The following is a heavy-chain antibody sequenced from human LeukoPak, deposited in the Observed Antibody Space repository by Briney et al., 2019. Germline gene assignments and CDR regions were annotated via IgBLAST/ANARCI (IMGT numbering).Heavy chain of an antibody. CDR2: IHPSTGDT. V-gene: IGHV1-2*02. CDR3: ARRAAAAFGPWFDP. CDR1: GYTFTGSY. D-gene: IGHD6-25*01. Sequence: ASVKVSCKASGYTFTGSYMHWVRQAPGQGLEWMGWIHPSTGDTNYAQKFQGRVTMARDTSISTAYMELSRLGSDDTAVYYCARRAAAAFGPWFDPWGQGTLVTVSS. J-gene: IGHJ5*02.